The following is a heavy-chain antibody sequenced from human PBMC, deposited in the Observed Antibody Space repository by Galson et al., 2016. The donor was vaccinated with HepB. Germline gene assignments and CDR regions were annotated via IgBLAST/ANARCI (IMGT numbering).Heavy chain of an antibody. CDR1: GFTFSSYS. D-gene: IGHD6-13*01. J-gene: IGHJ5*02. CDR3: ASDSSSWSTPLWFDP. Sequence: SLRLSCAASGFTFSSYSMNWVRQAPGKGLEWVSYISSGRDTTYYADSVKGRFTISRDNPKNSLYLQMNSLRDEDTAVYYCASDSSSWSTPLWFDPWGQGTLVTVSS. CDR2: ISSGRDTT. V-gene: IGHV3-48*02.